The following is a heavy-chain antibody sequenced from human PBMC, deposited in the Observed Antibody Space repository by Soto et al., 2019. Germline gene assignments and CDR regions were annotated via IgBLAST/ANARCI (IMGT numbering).Heavy chain of an antibody. J-gene: IGHJ4*02. V-gene: IGHV3-21*04. CDR1: GFTFSSYS. D-gene: IGHD5-12*01. CDR3: ARDWLSGYDGNDY. Sequence: PGGSLRLSCAASGFTFSSYSMNWVRQAPGKGLEWVSSISSSSSYIYYADSVKGRFTISRDNAKNSLYLQMNSLRAEDTAVYYCARDWLSGYDGNDYWGQGTLVTVSS. CDR2: ISSSSSYI.